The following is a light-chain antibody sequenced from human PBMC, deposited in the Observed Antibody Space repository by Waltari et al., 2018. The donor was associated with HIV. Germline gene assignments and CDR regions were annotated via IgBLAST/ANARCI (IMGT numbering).Light chain of an antibody. CDR1: ENVNNRY. J-gene: IGKJ2*01. CDR2: AAS. CDR3: HQYGNPPFT. Sequence: DMVLTQSPGTLSLSPGERATHSCRASENVNNRYMAWYQLKPGQPPRLLIYAASNRAPGIPDRFSARGSGTDFTLTISRLEPEDFAVYSCHQYGNPPFTFGQGSKLEI. V-gene: IGKV3-20*01.